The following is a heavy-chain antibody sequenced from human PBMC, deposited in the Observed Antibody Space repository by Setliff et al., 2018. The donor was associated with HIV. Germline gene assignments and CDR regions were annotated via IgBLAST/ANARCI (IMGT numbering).Heavy chain of an antibody. Sequence: NPSETLSLTCAVYGGSFSGFYWSWLRQSPGKGLEWIGEVNHSGSSNSKPSLKGRVTMLLHTSTNQFSLELNSIIAADTAVYYCARTSGSDRLNWLDPWGQGTLVTVSS. CDR3: ARTSGSDRLNWLDP. CDR1: GGSFSGFY. V-gene: IGHV4-34*01. CDR2: VNHSGSS. D-gene: IGHD3-10*01. J-gene: IGHJ5*02.